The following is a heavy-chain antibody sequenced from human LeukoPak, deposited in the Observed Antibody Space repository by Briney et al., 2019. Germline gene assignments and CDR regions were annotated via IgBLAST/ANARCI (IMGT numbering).Heavy chain of an antibody. CDR2: INPNSGGT. D-gene: IGHD3-10*01. V-gene: IGHV1-2*02. J-gene: IGHJ4*02. Sequence: ASVKVSCKASGYAFTGYYTHWVRQAPGQGLEWMGWINPNSGGTNYAQKFQGRVTMTRDTSISTAYMELSRLRSDDTAVYYCAMRPELEYYFDYWGQGTLVTVSS. CDR1: GYAFTGYY. CDR3: AMRPELEYYFDY.